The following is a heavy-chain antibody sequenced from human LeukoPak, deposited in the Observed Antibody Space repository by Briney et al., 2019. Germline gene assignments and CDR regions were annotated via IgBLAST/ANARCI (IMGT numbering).Heavy chain of an antibody. CDR2: IYYSGST. J-gene: IGHJ4*02. CDR1: GGPISSSSYY. CDR3: ASAYYYDSSGNHYYFDY. V-gene: IGHV4-39*01. Sequence: PSGTLSLTCTVSGGPISSSSYYWGWIRQPPGKGLEWISSIYYSGSTYYSPSLKRRVTISVDTSKNQFSLKLSSVTAADTAVYYCASAYYYDSSGNHYYFDYWGQGTLVTVSS. D-gene: IGHD3-22*01.